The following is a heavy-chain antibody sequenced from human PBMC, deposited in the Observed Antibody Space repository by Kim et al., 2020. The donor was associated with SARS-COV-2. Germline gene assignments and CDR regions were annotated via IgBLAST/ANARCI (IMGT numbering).Heavy chain of an antibody. CDR2: INPNGGGT. CDR3: ARVSSGSYSPIDY. Sequence: ASVKVSCRASGYTFSNYYIHWVRQAPGQGLEWMGTINPNGGGTSNAQKFQGRVIMTRDMSTSTVFMELTSLRSEDTAIYYCARVSSGSYSPIDYWAREPWSLSPQ. D-gene: IGHD1-26*01. CDR1: GYTFSNYY. J-gene: IGHJ4*02. V-gene: IGHV1-46*01.